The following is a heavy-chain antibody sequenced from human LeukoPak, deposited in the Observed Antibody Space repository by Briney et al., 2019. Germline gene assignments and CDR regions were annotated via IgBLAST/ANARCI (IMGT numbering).Heavy chain of an antibody. V-gene: IGHV3-64*01. CDR1: GFMFSNYD. CDR3: ARGRGYIYGYDC. CDR2: ISTNGGST. Sequence: QTGGSLRLSCAASGFMFSNYDMHWVRQAPGKGLEYVSHISTNGGSTYYAISVKGRFTISRDNSKNTLYLQMGSLRAEDMAVYYCARGRGYIYGYDCWGQGTLVTVSS. J-gene: IGHJ4*02. D-gene: IGHD5-18*01.